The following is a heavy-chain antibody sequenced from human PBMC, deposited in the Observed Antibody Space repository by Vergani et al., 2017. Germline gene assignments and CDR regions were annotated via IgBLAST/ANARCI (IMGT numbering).Heavy chain of an antibody. CDR2: FYTGGGT. J-gene: IGHJ6*02. V-gene: IGHV4-61*02. CDR1: GGSISSGSYY. D-gene: IGHD6-13*01. Sequence: QVQLQESGPGLVRPSQTLSLTCTVSGGSISSGSYYWSWFRPPAGKGLEWIGRFYTGGGTCYNPSLKSRVTISVDTSKNQFSLQLSSVTAADTAVYYCARDPLYSTTWPFLLLDMDVWGQGTTVTVSS. CDR3: ARDPLYSTTWPFLLLDMDV.